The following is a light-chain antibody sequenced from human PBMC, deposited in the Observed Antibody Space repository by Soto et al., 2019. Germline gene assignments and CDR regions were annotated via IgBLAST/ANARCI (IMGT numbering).Light chain of an antibody. V-gene: IGKV2-28*01. CDR1: QSLLHSNGYNY. J-gene: IGKJ5*01. CDR2: LGS. CDR3: MRALQTPPIT. Sequence: DIVLTQSPLSLPVAPGEPASISCRSSQSLLHSNGYNYLDWYLQKPGQSPQLLIYLGSNRASGVPDRFSGSGSGTDFTLKISGVGAEDVGVYYCMRALQTPPITFGQGTRLEIK.